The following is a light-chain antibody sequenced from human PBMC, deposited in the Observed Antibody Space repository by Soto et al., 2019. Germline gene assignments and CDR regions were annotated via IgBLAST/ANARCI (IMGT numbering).Light chain of an antibody. CDR2: AAS. V-gene: IGKV1-9*01. J-gene: IGKJ5*01. Sequence: DIQLTQSPSFLSASVGDRVTITCRASQDINTYLAWYQQKPGKAPKLLIFAASPLQNGVPSRFSGSGSGTEFTVTITSLQPEDFATYYCQQRKSYPITFGQGTRLEIK. CDR1: QDINTY. CDR3: QQRKSYPIT.